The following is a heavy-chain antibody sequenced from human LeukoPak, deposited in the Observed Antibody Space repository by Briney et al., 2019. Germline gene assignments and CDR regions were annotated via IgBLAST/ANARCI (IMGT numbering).Heavy chain of an antibody. CDR1: GVSISSSNW. D-gene: IGHD2-15*01. J-gene: IGHJ6*02. Sequence: PSETLSLTCAVSGVSISSSNWWSWVRQPPGKGLEWIGEINHSGSTNYNPSLKSRVTISVDTSKNQFSLKLSSVTAADTAVYYCARVRRYCSGGSCYRTYYYYGMDVWGQGTTVTVSS. CDR3: ARVRRYCSGGSCYRTYYYYGMDV. V-gene: IGHV4-4*02. CDR2: INHSGST.